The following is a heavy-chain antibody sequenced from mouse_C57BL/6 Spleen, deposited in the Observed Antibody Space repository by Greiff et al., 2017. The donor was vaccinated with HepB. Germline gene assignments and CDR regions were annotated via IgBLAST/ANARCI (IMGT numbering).Heavy chain of an antibody. CDR3: ARYTYDYDGTATVYAMDY. J-gene: IGHJ4*01. CDR2: IYPGDGDT. V-gene: IGHV1-80*01. Sequence: VKLQESGAELVKPGASVKISCKASGYAFSSYWMNWVKQRPGKGLEWIGQIYPGDGDTNYNGKFKGKATLTADKSSSTAYMQLSSLTSEDSAVYFCARYTYDYDGTATVYAMDYWGQGTSVTVSS. D-gene: IGHD2-4*01. CDR1: GYAFSSYW.